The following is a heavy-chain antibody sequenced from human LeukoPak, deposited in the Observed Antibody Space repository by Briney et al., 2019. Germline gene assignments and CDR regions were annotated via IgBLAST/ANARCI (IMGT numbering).Heavy chain of an antibody. V-gene: IGHV3-30*18. CDR3: AKIVNYYDSSGYVANFDI. Sequence: GGSLRLSCAASGFTFSSYAMSWVRQAPGKGLEWVAVISYDGSNKYYADSVKGRFTISRDNSKNTLYLQMNSLRAEDTAVYYCAKIVNYYDSSGYVANFDIWGQGTMVTVSS. CDR1: GFTFSSYA. D-gene: IGHD3-22*01. CDR2: ISYDGSNK. J-gene: IGHJ3*02.